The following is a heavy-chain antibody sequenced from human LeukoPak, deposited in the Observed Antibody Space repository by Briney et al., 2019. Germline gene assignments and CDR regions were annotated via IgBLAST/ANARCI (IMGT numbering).Heavy chain of an antibody. D-gene: IGHD3-3*01. J-gene: IGHJ2*01. V-gene: IGHV3-20*04. CDR1: GFPFDDYG. Sequence: GGSLRLSCAASGFPFDDYGMSWVRQAPGKGLEWGSGINWNGGSTGYADSVKGRFTISRDNAKNALYLQMNSLRAEDTALYYCARVQTYYDFWSGYYRAWYFDLWGRGTLVTVSS. CDR3: ARVQTYYDFWSGYYRAWYFDL. CDR2: INWNGGST.